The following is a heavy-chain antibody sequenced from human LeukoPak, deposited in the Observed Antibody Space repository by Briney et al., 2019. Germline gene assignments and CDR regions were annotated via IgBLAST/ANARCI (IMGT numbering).Heavy chain of an antibody. D-gene: IGHD3-22*01. V-gene: IGHV1-8*03. CDR1: GYTFTSYD. Sequence: ASVKVSCKASGYTFTSYDINWVRQATGQGLEWMGWMNPNSGNTGYAQKFQGRVTITRNTSISTAYMELSSLRSDDTAVYYCARGPNYYDSSGFHYRDWGQGTLVTVSS. CDR3: ARGPNYYDSSGFHYRD. CDR2: MNPNSGNT. J-gene: IGHJ4*02.